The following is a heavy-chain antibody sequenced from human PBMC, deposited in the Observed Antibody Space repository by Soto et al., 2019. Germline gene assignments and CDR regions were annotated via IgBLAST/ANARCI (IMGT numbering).Heavy chain of an antibody. V-gene: IGHV3-48*03. Sequence: PGGSLRLSCAASGFTFSGYEINWFRQAPGTGLEWVSYISSSGSTIYYADSVKGRFNISRENAKNSLYLKMHSLRGEDPALYYCATGGSYYILWGQGTLVTVSS. CDR2: ISSSGSTI. D-gene: IGHD1-26*01. J-gene: IGHJ1*01. CDR1: GFTFSGYE. CDR3: ATGGSYYIL.